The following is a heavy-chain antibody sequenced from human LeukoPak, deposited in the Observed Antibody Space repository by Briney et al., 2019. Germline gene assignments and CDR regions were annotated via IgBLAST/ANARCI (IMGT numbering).Heavy chain of an antibody. CDR1: GYTFTSYA. CDR3: ARVAMVRGVIMLYFDY. CDR2: INAGNGNT. D-gene: IGHD3-10*01. V-gene: IGHV1-3*01. J-gene: IGHJ4*02. Sequence: GASVKVSCKASGYTFTSYAMHWVRQAPGQRLEWMGWINAGNGNTKYSQKFQSRVTITRDTSASTAYMELSSLRSEVTAVYYCARVAMVRGVIMLYFDYWGQGTLVTVSS.